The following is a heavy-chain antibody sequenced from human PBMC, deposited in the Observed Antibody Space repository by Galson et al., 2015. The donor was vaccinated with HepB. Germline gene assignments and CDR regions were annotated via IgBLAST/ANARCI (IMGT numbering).Heavy chain of an antibody. D-gene: IGHD2-15*01. V-gene: IGHV3-21*01. CDR3: ARAYCSGGSCSLRP. CDR1: GFTFSGYT. Sequence: SLRLSCAASGFTFSGYTMNWVRQVPGKGLEWVSSIRGSGTFTFYADSLRGRFTVSRDNAKKSLYLQMNSLRAEDTALYYCARAYCSGGSCSLRPWGQGTLVTVSS. J-gene: IGHJ5*02. CDR2: IRGSGTFT.